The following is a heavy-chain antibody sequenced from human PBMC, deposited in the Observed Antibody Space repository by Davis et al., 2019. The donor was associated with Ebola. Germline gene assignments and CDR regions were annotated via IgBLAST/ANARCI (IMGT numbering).Heavy chain of an antibody. J-gene: IGHJ4*02. CDR3: ARVGFGYYIDY. D-gene: IGHD3-3*01. Sequence: GESLKISCAASGFTVSSNYMSWVRQAPGKGLEWVSVIYSGGSTYYADSVKGRFTISRDNSKNTLYLQMGSLRAEDMAVYYCARVGFGYYIDYWGQGTLVTVSS. V-gene: IGHV3-53*05. CDR1: GFTVSSNY. CDR2: IYSGGST.